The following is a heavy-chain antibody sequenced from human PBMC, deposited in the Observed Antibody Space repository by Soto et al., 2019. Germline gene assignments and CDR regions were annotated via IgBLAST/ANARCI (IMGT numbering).Heavy chain of an antibody. D-gene: IGHD3-3*01. CDR1: GFTFSNYA. J-gene: IGHJ4*02. CDR2: ISSTIGTT. V-gene: IGHV3-23*01. Sequence: PGGSLRLSCAASGFTFSNYAMSWVRQAPGKGLEWVSTISSTIGTTYYADSVKGRFTISRDKSKNTLYLQMNSLRDEDTAVYYCAKLPYFDFWTGYNYFDSWGQGALVTVS. CDR3: AKLPYFDFWTGYNYFDS.